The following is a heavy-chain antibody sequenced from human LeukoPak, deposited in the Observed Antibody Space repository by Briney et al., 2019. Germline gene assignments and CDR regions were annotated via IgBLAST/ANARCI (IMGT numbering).Heavy chain of an antibody. Sequence: GGSLRLSCAASGFTVSSNYMSWVRQAPGKGLEWVSVIYSGGSTYYADYVKGRFTISRHNSKNTLYLQMNSLRAEDTAVYYCARRVSKRGLYSSNAGAFDIWGQGTMVTVSS. J-gene: IGHJ3*02. CDR2: IYSGGST. CDR3: ARRVSKRGLYSSNAGAFDI. D-gene: IGHD6-13*01. V-gene: IGHV3-53*04. CDR1: GFTVSSNY.